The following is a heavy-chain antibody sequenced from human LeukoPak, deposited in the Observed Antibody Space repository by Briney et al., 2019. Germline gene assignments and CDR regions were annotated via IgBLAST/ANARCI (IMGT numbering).Heavy chain of an antibody. D-gene: IGHD3-3*01. CDR2: IIPIFGTA. J-gene: IGHJ4*02. CDR3: ARSASQYCDFWSGYPFDY. CDR1: GGTFSSYA. V-gene: IGHV1-69*13. Sequence: ASVKVSCKASGGTFSSYAISWVRQAPGQGLEWMGEIIPIFGTANYAQKFQGRVTITADESTSTAYMELGSLRSEDAAVYYCARSASQYCDFWSGYPFDYWGQGTLVTVSS.